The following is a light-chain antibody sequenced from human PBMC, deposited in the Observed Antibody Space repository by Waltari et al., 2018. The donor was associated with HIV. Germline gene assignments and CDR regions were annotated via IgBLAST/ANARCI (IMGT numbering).Light chain of an antibody. V-gene: IGLV1-47*01. J-gene: IGLJ1*01. Sequence: GSKYVYWYQQVPGTAPKQLIYRNDQRRSGVPDRFSASKSGASASLSISGLRSEDEADYYCVAWDDSLSGFAFGTGTKVTVL. CDR3: VAWDDSLSGFA. CDR1: GSKY. CDR2: RND.